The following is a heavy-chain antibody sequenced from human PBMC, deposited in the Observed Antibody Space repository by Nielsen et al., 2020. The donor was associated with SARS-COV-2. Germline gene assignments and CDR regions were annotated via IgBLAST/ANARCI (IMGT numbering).Heavy chain of an antibody. CDR2: IGTAGDT. CDR1: GFTFSSYD. J-gene: IGHJ6*02. Sequence: GESLKISCAASGFTFSSYDMHWVRQATGKGLEWVSAIGTAGDTYYPGSVKGRFTISRENAKNSLYLQMNSLRAGDTAVYYCAKDVAYCSGGSCYVDYYYYGMDVWGQGTTVTVSS. V-gene: IGHV3-13*01. CDR3: AKDVAYCSGGSCYVDYYYYGMDV. D-gene: IGHD2-15*01.